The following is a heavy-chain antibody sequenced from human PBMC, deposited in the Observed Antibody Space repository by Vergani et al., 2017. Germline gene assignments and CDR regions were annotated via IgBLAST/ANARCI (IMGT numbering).Heavy chain of an antibody. D-gene: IGHD3-9*01. V-gene: IGHV3-48*02. CDR1: GFIFSDYS. CDR3: ARVFDTAEGNYGMDV. Sequence: EVQLVESGGRLVQPGGSLRLSCVGSGFIFSDYSMKWVRQAPGKGLEWLSYIGGSGTTKYYAKSVRGRFLISRDNDKNSLFLEMNNLRDDDTALYSCARVFDTAEGNYGMDVWGQGTTVTVSS. J-gene: IGHJ6*02. CDR2: IGGSGTTK.